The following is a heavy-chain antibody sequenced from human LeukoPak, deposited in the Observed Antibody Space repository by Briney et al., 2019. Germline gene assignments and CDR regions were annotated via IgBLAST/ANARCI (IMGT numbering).Heavy chain of an antibody. D-gene: IGHD2-15*01. J-gene: IGHJ4*02. CDR1: GFTSSSYW. Sequence: GGSLRLSCAASGFTSSSYWMSWVRQAPGKGLEWVSAISDTGNTYHADSVKGRFTISRDSSKNTLFLQMNRLRPEDAAVYYCAKAPVTTCRGAFCYPFDYWGLGTLVTVSS. V-gene: IGHV3-23*01. CDR2: ISDTGNT. CDR3: AKAPVTTCRGAFCYPFDY.